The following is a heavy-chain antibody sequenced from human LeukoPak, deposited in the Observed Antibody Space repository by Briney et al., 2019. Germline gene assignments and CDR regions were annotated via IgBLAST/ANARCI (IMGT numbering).Heavy chain of an antibody. CDR2: VDPEDGET. CDR1: GYTLTDYY. CDR3: ATYSGWYTPDAFDI. V-gene: IGHV1-69-2*01. D-gene: IGHD6-19*01. J-gene: IGHJ3*02. Sequence: ASVKISCKVSGYTLTDYYMHWVQQAPGKGLEWMGLVDPEDGETIYAEKFQGRVTITADTSTDTAYMELSSIRSEDPAVYYCATYSGWYTPDAFDISGQGTMVTVSS.